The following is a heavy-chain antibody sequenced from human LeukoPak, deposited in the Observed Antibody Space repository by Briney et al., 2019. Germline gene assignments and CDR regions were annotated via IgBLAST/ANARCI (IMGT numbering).Heavy chain of an antibody. V-gene: IGHV1-2*02. CDR1: GYTFTGYY. J-gene: IGHJ4*02. CDR3: ARDNVAKVVVTAIDY. CDR2: INPNSGGT. D-gene: IGHD2-21*02. Sequence: GASVKVSCKASGYTFTGYYMHWVRQAPGQGLKWMGWINPNSGGTNYAQKFQGRVTMTRDTSISTAYMELSRLRSDDTAVYYCARDNVAKVVVTAIDYWGQGTLVTVFS.